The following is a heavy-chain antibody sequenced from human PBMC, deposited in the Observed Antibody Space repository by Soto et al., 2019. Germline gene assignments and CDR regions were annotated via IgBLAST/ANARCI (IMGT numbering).Heavy chain of an antibody. CDR3: AKEVDGYGEVDS. CDR1: GFTFSTYG. J-gene: IGHJ5*01. V-gene: IGHV3-30*18. CDR2: ISSDGETK. D-gene: IGHD6-13*01. Sequence: QVRLVESGGGVVQPGRSLRLSCVASGFTFSTYGIHWVRQAPGRGLEWVGVISSDGETKYYADSVEGRFTISRDNYENTMYRQMESVIPEDTAVYYCAKEVDGYGEVDSLGHGTLVTVSS.